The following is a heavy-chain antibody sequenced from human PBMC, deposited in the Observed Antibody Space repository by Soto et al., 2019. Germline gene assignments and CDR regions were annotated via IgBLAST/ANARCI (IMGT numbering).Heavy chain of an antibody. V-gene: IGHV3-48*03. J-gene: IGHJ4*02. CDR3: AAALEDGDNYFEY. Sequence: EVQLVESGGGLVQPGGSLRLSCAASGFTFIIYEMNWVRQAPGKGLEWVSYVSSTGSAIYYADSVKGRFTISRDNAKKSLYLQMNNLRAEDTAVYYCAAALEDGDNYFEYWGQGALVTVSS. D-gene: IGHD2-15*01. CDR2: VSSTGSAI. CDR1: GFTFIIYE.